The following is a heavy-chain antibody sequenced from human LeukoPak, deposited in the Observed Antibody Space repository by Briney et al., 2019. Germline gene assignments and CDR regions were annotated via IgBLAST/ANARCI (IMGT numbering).Heavy chain of an antibody. CDR3: ASVVVYRTLLLQKLGWFDP. CDR2: IYYSGTT. CDR1: GGSISSSSYY. V-gene: IGHV4-39*07. J-gene: IGHJ5*02. Sequence: SETLSLTCTVSGGSISSSSYYWGWIRQPPGKGLEWIGSIYYSGTTNYNPSLKSRVTISVDTSKNQFSLKLSSVTAADTAVYYCASVVVYRTLLLQKLGWFDPWGQGTLVTVSS. D-gene: IGHD2-2*01.